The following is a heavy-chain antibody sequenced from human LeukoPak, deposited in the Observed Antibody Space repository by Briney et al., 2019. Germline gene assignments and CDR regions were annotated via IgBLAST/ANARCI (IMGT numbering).Heavy chain of an antibody. CDR1: GGSFSGYY. CDR2: INHSGST. D-gene: IGHD3-10*01. CDR3: GRGPWVGESFKIDY. Sequence: SETLSLTCAVYGGSFSGYYWSWIRQPPGKGLEWIGEINHSGSTNYNPSLKSRVTISVDTSKKQFSLKLSSVTAADTAVYYCGRGPWVGESFKIDYWGQGILVTVSS. V-gene: IGHV4-34*01. J-gene: IGHJ4*02.